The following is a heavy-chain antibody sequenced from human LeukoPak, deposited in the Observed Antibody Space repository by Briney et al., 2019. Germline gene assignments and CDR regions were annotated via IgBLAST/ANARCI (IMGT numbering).Heavy chain of an antibody. CDR1: GYTFTSYA. CDR2: INAGNGNT. V-gene: IGHV1-3*01. J-gene: IGHJ4*02. CDR3: ARGPEAVAGPFDY. D-gene: IGHD6-19*01. Sequence: ASVKVSCKASGYTFTSYAMHWVRQAPGQRLEWMGWINAGNGNTKYSLKFQGRVTITRDTSASTVYMELSSLRSEDTAVYYCARGPEAVAGPFDYWGQGTLVTVSS.